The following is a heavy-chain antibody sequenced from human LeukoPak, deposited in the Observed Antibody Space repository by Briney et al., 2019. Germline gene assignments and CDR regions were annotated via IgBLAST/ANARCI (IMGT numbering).Heavy chain of an antibody. CDR1: GGSISSSNW. V-gene: IGHV4-4*02. D-gene: IGHD6-19*01. CDR3: ARGKGYSSGWYFDY. J-gene: IGHJ4*02. Sequence: SGTLSLTCAVSGGSISSSNWWSWVRQPPGKGLEWIGEIYHSGSTNYNPSLKSRVTISVDKSKNQFSLKLSSVTAADTAVYYCARGKGYSSGWYFDYWGQGTLVTVSS. CDR2: IYHSGST.